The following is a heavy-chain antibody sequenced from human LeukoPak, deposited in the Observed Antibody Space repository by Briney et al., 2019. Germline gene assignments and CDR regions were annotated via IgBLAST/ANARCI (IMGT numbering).Heavy chain of an antibody. Sequence: SETLSLTCTVSGGSISSSSYYWGWIRQPPGKGLEWIGSIYYSGSTYYNPSLKSRVTISVDTSKNQFSLKLSSVTAADTAVYYCARQQTYYYDSSGYSFDYWGQGTLVTVSS. J-gene: IGHJ4*02. CDR2: IYYSGST. V-gene: IGHV4-39*01. CDR1: GGSISSSSYY. CDR3: ARQQTYYYDSSGYSFDY. D-gene: IGHD3-22*01.